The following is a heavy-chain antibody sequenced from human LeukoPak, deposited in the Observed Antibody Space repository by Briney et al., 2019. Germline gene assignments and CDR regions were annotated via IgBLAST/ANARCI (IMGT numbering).Heavy chain of an antibody. CDR3: ARDAHTGYQFHDWFDP. J-gene: IGHJ5*02. D-gene: IGHD5-12*01. Sequence: ASVKVSCKASGYTFTDYYIHWVRQAPGQGLEWMGWINPNSGGTKYAQKFQGRVTMTTDTSISTAYMEMSQLTSDDTAVYYCARDAHTGYQFHDWFDPWVQVALVIVYS. CDR1: GYTFTDYY. CDR2: INPNSGGT. V-gene: IGHV1-2*02.